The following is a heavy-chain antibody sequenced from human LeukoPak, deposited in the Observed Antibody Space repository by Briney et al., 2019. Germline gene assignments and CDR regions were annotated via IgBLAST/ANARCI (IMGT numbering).Heavy chain of an antibody. Sequence: ASVKVSCKASGVTLSNINWVRQAPGQGLEWMGWISAYNGNTNYAQKLQGRVTMTTDTSTSTAYMELRSLRSDDTAVYYCASSVLEWGIFDYWGQGTLVTVSS. J-gene: IGHJ4*02. D-gene: IGHD3-3*01. V-gene: IGHV1-18*01. CDR2: ISAYNGNT. CDR3: ASSVLEWGIFDY. CDR1: GVTLSN.